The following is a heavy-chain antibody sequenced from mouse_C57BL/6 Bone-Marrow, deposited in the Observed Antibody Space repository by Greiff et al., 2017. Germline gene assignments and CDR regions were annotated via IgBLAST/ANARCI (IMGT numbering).Heavy chain of an antibody. CDR3: SRSGDYYGRDY. J-gene: IGHJ2*01. D-gene: IGHD1-1*01. CDR1: GYAFSSSW. CDR2: IYPGDGDT. Sequence: VQLQQSGPELVKPGASVKISCKASGYAFSSSWMNWVKQRPGKGLEWIGRIYPGDGDTNYNGKFKGKATLTADKSSSTAYMQLSRLTSEDSAVDFCSRSGDYYGRDYWGQGTTLTVSS. V-gene: IGHV1-82*01.